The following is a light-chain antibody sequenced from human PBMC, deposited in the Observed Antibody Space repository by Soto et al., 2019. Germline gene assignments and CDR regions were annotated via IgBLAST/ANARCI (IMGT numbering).Light chain of an antibody. V-gene: IGKV3-20*01. J-gene: IGKJ1*01. CDR1: QSVSSSY. CDR3: QKYGISPRWT. Sequence: EIVLTQSPGTLSLSPGERATLSCRASQSVSSSYLAWYQQKPGQAPSLLIYGASSRATGIPDRFSGSGSGTDFTLTISSLEPEDFAVYYCQKYGISPRWTFGQGTKVEIK. CDR2: GAS.